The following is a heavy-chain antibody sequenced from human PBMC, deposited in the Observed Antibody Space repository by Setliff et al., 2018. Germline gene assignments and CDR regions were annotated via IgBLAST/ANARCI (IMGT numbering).Heavy chain of an antibody. Sequence: LSLTCAVSGASINSGTYYWSWIQQPAGKGLEWLSYVTTTGGFTKEADSVRGRFSVSRDNSKKSVYLQINDLRAEDTALYFCAKGGDWDDQHYAFEIWGQGTMVTVSS. V-gene: IGHV3-11*03. D-gene: IGHD1-1*01. CDR2: VTTTGGFT. CDR1: GASINSGTYY. CDR3: AKGGDWDDQHYAFEI. J-gene: IGHJ3*02.